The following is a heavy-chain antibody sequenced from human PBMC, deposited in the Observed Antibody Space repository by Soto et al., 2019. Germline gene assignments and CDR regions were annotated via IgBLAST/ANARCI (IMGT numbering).Heavy chain of an antibody. CDR3: ARVGGINWFDP. CDR2: IYYSGNT. D-gene: IGHD3-16*01. Sequence: SETLSLTCSVSGGSISRSNWWSWVRQPPGKGLEWIGEIYYSGNTNYNPSLKSRVTISVDTSKNQFSLKLSSVTAADTAVYYCARVGGINWFDPWGQGTLVTVSS. J-gene: IGHJ5*02. CDR1: GGSISRSNW. V-gene: IGHV4-4*02.